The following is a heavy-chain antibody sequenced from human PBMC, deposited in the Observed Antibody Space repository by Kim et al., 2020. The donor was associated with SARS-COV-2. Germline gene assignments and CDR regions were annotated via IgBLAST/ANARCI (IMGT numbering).Heavy chain of an antibody. CDR2: GRP. D-gene: IGHD4-17*01. J-gene: IGHJ4*02. V-gene: IGHV4-4*08. Sequence: GRPNYNPALKRRVTISVATSKNQFSLTLSSVTAADTAVYYCASMTTVVSWGQGTLVTVSS. CDR3: ASMTTVVS.